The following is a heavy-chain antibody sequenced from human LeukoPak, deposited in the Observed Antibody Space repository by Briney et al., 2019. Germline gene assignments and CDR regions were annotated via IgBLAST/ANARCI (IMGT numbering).Heavy chain of an antibody. CDR2: IYYSGST. CDR3: AREYRVAGAGGFDP. CDR1: GGSISSYY. V-gene: IGHV4-39*07. J-gene: IGHJ5*02. D-gene: IGHD6-19*01. Sequence: SETLSLTCTVSGGSISSYYWGWIRQPPGKGLEWIGSIYYSGSTYYNPSLKSRVTISVDTSKNQFSLKLSSVTAADTAVYYCAREYRVAGAGGFDPWGQGTLVTVSS.